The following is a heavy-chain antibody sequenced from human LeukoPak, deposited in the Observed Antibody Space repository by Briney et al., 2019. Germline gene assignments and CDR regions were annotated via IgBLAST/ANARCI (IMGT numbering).Heavy chain of an antibody. J-gene: IGHJ4*02. CDR3: AKGANEYYYDSSGYYY. CDR1: GSTFSSYA. CDR2: ISGSGGST. Sequence: GGSLRLSCAASGSTFSSYAMSWVRQAPGKGLEWVSAISGSGGSTYYADSVKGRFTISRDNSKNTLYLQMNSLRAEDTAVYYCAKGANEYYYDSSGYYYWGQGTLVTVSS. D-gene: IGHD3-22*01. V-gene: IGHV3-23*01.